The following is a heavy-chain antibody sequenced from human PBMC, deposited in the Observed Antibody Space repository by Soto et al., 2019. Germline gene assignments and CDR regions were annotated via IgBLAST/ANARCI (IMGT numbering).Heavy chain of an antibody. D-gene: IGHD2-21*01. Sequence: EVQLVESGGGLVQPGRSLRLSCVASGFIFDEFAIHWVRQAPGKGLEWVSGISWDSGSINYADSVRGRFTISRYNAKNSLYLHMTSLGSEDTAFYYCAKIVTRHSLVPVFDQWGQGALVTVSS. CDR2: ISWDSGSI. J-gene: IGHJ4*02. V-gene: IGHV3-9*01. CDR1: GFIFDEFA. CDR3: AKIVTRHSLVPVFDQ.